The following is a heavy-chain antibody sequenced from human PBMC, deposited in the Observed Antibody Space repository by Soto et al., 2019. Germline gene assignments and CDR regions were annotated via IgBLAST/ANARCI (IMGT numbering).Heavy chain of an antibody. Sequence: QVQLQESGPGLVKPSETLSLTCTVSGGSVSSGSYYWSWIRQPPGKGLEWIGYIYYSGSTNYNPSLKSRVTISVDTSKNQFSLKLSSVTAADTAVYYCATRPLLPGAPWGQGTMVTVSS. CDR2: IYYSGST. J-gene: IGHJ3*01. CDR3: ATRPLLPGAP. V-gene: IGHV4-61*01. CDR1: GGSVSSGSYY. D-gene: IGHD3-22*01.